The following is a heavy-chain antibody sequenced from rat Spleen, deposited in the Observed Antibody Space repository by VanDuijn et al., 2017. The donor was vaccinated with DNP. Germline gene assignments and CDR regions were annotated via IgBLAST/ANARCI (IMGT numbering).Heavy chain of an antibody. CDR1: GFTFSNYD. D-gene: IGHD1-6*01. CDR3: TTDVYYGLSYWYFDF. Sequence: EVQLVESGGGLVQPGRSMKLSCAASGFTFSNYDMAWVRQAPKKGLEWVATISYDGSSTYYRDSVKGRFTISRDNAKSTLYLQMDSLRSEDTATYYCTTDVYYGLSYWYFDFWGPGTMVTVSS. V-gene: IGHV5-7*01. J-gene: IGHJ1*01. CDR2: ISYDGSST.